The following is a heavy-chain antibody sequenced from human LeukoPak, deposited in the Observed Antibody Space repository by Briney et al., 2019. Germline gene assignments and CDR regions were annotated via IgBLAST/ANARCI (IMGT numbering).Heavy chain of an antibody. CDR3: AKEPMDTPMAAIDI. J-gene: IGHJ3*02. CDR1: GFTFSSYS. D-gene: IGHD5-18*01. CDR2: ISSSSSTI. Sequence: PGGSLRLSCAASGFTFSSYSMNWVRQAPGKGLEWVSYISSSSSTIYYADSVKGRFTISRDNAKNSLYLQMNSLRAEDTAVYYCAKEPMDTPMAAIDIWGQGTMVTVSS. V-gene: IGHV3-48*01.